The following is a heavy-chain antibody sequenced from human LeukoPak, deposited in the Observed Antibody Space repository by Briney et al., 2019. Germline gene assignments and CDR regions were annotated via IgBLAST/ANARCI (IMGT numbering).Heavy chain of an antibody. CDR3: ARIRSGWAGYFDY. J-gene: IGHJ4*02. CDR2: IYYSGST. D-gene: IGHD6-19*01. CDR1: GGSISSSSYY. Sequence: PSETLSLTCTVSGGSISSSSYYWGWIRQPPGKGLEWIANIYYSGSTNYNPSLKSRVTISVDTSKNQFSLKLSSVTAADTAVYYCARIRSGWAGYFDYWGQGTLVTVSS. V-gene: IGHV4-39*07.